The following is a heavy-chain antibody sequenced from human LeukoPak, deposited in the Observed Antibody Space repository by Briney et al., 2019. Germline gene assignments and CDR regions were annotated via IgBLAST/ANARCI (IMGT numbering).Heavy chain of an antibody. D-gene: IGHD3-22*01. CDR2: ISGSGGST. CDR1: GLTFSSYA. V-gene: IGHV3-23*01. CDR3: AKGSYYGSSGSFYFDY. Sequence: GGSLRLSCAASGLTFSSYAMSWVRQAPGKGLEWVSAISGSGGSTYYADSVKGRFTISRDNSKNTLYLQMNSLRAEDTAAYYCAKGSYYGSSGSFYFDYWGQGTLVTVSS. J-gene: IGHJ4*02.